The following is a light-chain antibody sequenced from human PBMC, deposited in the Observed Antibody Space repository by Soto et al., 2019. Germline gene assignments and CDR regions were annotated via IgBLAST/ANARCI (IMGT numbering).Light chain of an antibody. CDR3: CSYAGSSTYV. Sequence: QSVLTQPASVSGSPGQSITISCTGTSNDVGSYNLVSWYQQHPGKAPKLMIYEVSKRPSGVSNRFSGSKSGNTASLTISGLQAEDEAHYYCCSYAGSSTYVFGTGTKVTVL. J-gene: IGLJ1*01. CDR1: SNDVGSYNL. V-gene: IGLV2-23*02. CDR2: EVS.